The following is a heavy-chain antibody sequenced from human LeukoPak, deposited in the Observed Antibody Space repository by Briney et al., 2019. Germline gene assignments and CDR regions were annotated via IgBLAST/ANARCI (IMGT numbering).Heavy chain of an antibody. CDR3: AKEGSRGWLFDY. CDR1: GFTFSSYG. J-gene: IGHJ4*02. Sequence: GGSLRLSCAASGFTFSSYGMHWVRQAPGKGLEWVAVISYDGSNKYYADSVKGRFTISRDNSKNTLYLQMNSLRAEDTAVYYCAKEGSRGWLFDYWGQGTLVTVSS. V-gene: IGHV3-30*18. CDR2: ISYDGSNK. D-gene: IGHD6-19*01.